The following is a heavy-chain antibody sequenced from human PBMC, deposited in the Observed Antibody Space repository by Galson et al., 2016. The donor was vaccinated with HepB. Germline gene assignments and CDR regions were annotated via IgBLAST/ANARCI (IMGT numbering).Heavy chain of an antibody. CDR2: ISDIGANT. D-gene: IGHD3-10*01. Sequence: SLRLSCAGSGFILNSHAMSWVRQAPGKGLELVSAISDIGANTYHADFVKGRFTISRDNSKNTMYLQMNSLRVEDTAVYYCAARYGEFLMVFDYWGQGTLVTASS. CDR1: GFILNSHA. J-gene: IGHJ4*02. CDR3: AARYGEFLMVFDY. V-gene: IGHV3-23*01.